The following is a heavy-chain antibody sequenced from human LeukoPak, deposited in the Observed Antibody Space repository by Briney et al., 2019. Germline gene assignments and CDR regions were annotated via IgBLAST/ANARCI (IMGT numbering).Heavy chain of an antibody. J-gene: IGHJ4*02. Sequence: GGSLRLSCAASGFTFSSYAMNWVRQAPGRGLEWVSAITGSGGSTYYADSVKGRFTISRDNVKNSLYLQMNSLRAEDTGVYYCARDQEMATSQFEYWGRGTLVTVSS. CDR3: ARDQEMATSQFEY. CDR2: ITGSGGST. D-gene: IGHD5-24*01. V-gene: IGHV3-23*01. CDR1: GFTFSSYA.